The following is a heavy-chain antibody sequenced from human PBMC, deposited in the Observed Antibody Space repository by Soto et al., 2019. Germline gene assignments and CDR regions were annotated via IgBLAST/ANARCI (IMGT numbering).Heavy chain of an antibody. Sequence: SSVKVSCTASGGPFSSYAISWVRQAPGQGLEWMGGIIPIFGTANYAQKFQGRVTITADEYTSTAYMELSSLRSEDTAVYYCARLCSSTSCHVDYWGQGTLGYVAS. CDR3: ARLCSSTSCHVDY. D-gene: IGHD2-2*01. J-gene: IGHJ4*02. CDR2: IIPIFGTA. CDR1: GGPFSSYA. V-gene: IGHV1-69*13.